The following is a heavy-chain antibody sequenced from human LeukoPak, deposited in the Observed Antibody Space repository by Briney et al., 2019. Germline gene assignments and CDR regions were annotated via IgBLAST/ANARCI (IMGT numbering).Heavy chain of an antibody. D-gene: IGHD6-13*01. CDR2: ISYDGTDK. V-gene: IGHV3-30*18. Sequence: GGSLRLSCAASGLTFRNYGMHWVRQAPGKGLEWVAGISYDGTDKNYANSVKGRFTVSRDNSKNTLYLQMNSLRAEDTAVYYCAKDPDSGIAAAGTDDYWGQGTLVTVSS. CDR1: GLTFRNYG. CDR3: AKDPDSGIAAAGTDDY. J-gene: IGHJ4*02.